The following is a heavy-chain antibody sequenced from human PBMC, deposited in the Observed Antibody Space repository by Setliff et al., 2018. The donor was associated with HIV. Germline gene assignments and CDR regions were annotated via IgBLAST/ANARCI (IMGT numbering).Heavy chain of an antibody. J-gene: IGHJ3*02. D-gene: IGHD5-12*01. CDR3: ARVVPREVAPGGFDI. Sequence: PSETLSLTCTVSGGSISSDTFYWSWIRQPAGKGLEWIGHVYARGNTNYNPSLKSRVTISVDTSKSQFSPKLSSVTAADTAVYYCARVVPREVAPGGFDIWGQGTMVTVS. V-gene: IGHV4-61*09. CDR1: GGSISSDTFY. CDR2: VYARGNT.